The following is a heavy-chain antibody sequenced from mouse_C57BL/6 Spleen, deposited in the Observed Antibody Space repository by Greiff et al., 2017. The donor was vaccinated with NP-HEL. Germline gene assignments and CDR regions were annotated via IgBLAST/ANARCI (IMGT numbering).Heavy chain of an antibody. V-gene: IGHV14-1*01. CDR2: IDPEDGDT. CDR1: GFNITDYY. Sequence: VQLQQSGAELVRPGASVKLSCTASGFNITDYYMHWVKQRPEQGLEWIGRIDPEDGDTEYAPKFQGKATLTADKSSNTAYLQLSSLTSEDTAVYDCTSLLGGYFYVWGAGTTVTVSS. CDR3: TSLLGGYFYV. D-gene: IGHD1-1*01. J-gene: IGHJ1*01.